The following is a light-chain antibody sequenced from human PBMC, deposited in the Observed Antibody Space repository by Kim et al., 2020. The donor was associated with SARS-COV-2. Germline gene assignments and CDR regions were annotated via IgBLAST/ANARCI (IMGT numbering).Light chain of an antibody. CDR1: QSVSCSY. CDR2: GAS. V-gene: IGKV3-20*01. J-gene: IGKJ1*01. CDR3: HQYGTSPHT. Sequence: SPRDRPTLSCSASQSVSCSYLAWYQQKPCQPPRLLIYGASSRAACLPDRFIVSVSVTAFTLTITILEPVDFAVYYCHQYGTSPHTSGQGTKLDIK.